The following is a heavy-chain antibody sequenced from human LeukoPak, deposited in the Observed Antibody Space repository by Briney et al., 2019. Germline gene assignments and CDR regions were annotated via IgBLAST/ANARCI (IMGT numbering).Heavy chain of an antibody. CDR3: AREQSYDILTGYPSYGMDV. Sequence: GGSLRLSCAASGLTFASYAMNWVRQAPGKGLEWVSYISSSSSTIYYADSVKGRFTISRDNAKNSLYLQMNSLRDEDTAVYYCAREQSYDILTGYPSYGMDVWGQGTTVTVSS. CDR2: ISSSSSTI. V-gene: IGHV3-48*02. J-gene: IGHJ6*02. D-gene: IGHD3-9*01. CDR1: GLTFASYA.